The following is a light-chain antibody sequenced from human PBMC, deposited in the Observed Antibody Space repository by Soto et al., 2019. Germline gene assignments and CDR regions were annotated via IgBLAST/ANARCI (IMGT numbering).Light chain of an antibody. J-gene: IGLJ1*01. CDR3: SSKSPDF. V-gene: IGLV2-14*01. Sequence: QSALTQPASVSGSPGQSITISCTGTSSGIRDYNYVSWYQQLPGNAPKLIMYEVSNRPSGRSNRFSGSKSGNTASLTISGLQAEDEADYYCSSKSPDFFGTGTKLTVL. CDR2: EVS. CDR1: SSGIRDYNY.